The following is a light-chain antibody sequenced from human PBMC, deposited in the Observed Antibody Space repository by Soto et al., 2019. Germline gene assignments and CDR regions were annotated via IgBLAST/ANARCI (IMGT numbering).Light chain of an antibody. CDR1: QNISYY. V-gene: IGKV1-39*01. CDR2: GAT. CDR3: QQSYTTPWT. Sequence: DIQMTQSPSSLSASVGDRVTITCRASQNISYYLNWFQQKSGKAPNLLIYGATTLHIGFPSRFSGSGSGTDFSLTISSLQPEDFAGYYCQQSYTTPWTFGQGSNV. J-gene: IGKJ1*01.